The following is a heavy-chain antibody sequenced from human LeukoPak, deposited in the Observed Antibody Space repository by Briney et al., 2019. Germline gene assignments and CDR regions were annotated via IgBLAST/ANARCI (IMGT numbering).Heavy chain of an antibody. J-gene: IGHJ3*02. Sequence: PSETLSLTCTVSGGSISSYYWSWIRQPPGEGLEWIGYIYYSGSTNYNPSLKSRVTISVDTSKNQFSLKLSSVTAADTAVYYCARQSWSAMIVVVTPGAFDIWGQGTMVTVSS. D-gene: IGHD3-22*01. V-gene: IGHV4-59*08. CDR2: IYYSGST. CDR3: ARQSWSAMIVVVTPGAFDI. CDR1: GGSISSYY.